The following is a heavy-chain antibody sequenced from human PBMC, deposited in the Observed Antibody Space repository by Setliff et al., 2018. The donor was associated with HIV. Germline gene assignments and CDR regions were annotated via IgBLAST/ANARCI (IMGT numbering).Heavy chain of an antibody. CDR2: ISAYNGNT. V-gene: IGHV1-18*01. Sequence: RASVKVSCKASGYTFTSYDISWVRQAPGQGLEWMGWISAYNGNTNYAQKLQGRVTMTTDTSTSTAYMELRSLRCDDTAVYYCAREIGDYYDSSGYYPPTDYYYGKDVWGQGTTVTVSS. CDR3: AREIGDYYDSSGYYPPTDYYYGKDV. D-gene: IGHD3-22*01. J-gene: IGHJ6*02. CDR1: GYTFTSYD.